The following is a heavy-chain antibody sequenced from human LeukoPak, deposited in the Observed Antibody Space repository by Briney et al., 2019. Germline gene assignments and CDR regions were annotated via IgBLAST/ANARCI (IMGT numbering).Heavy chain of an antibody. CDR1: GFSFSSYA. D-gene: IGHD2-15*01. CDR2: MSSSDDGR. Sequence: PGGSLRLSCATSGFSFSSYAMSWVRQAPGKGLEWVSAMSSSDDGRYYAASVRGRFTISRDTSRSTLYLPMNSLRAEDAAVYYCAKAPVTSCRGAFCYPFDYWGQGTLVTVSS. J-gene: IGHJ4*02. V-gene: IGHV3-23*01. CDR3: AKAPVTSCRGAFCYPFDY.